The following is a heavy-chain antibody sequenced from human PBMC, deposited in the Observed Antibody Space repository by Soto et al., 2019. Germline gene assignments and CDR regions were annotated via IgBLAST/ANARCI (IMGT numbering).Heavy chain of an antibody. D-gene: IGHD3-16*01. CDR2: VSDTAGTT. CDR1: GFTFSSYS. Sequence: PGGSLRLSCAASGFTFSSYSMNWVRQAPGKGLEWVSLVSDTAGTTYYTDSVKGRFTISRDNSRNTVYLQMNSLRADDTAVYYCAKDRLAGGFDYWGQGTLVTVSS. CDR3: AKDRLAGGFDY. J-gene: IGHJ4*02. V-gene: IGHV3-23*01.